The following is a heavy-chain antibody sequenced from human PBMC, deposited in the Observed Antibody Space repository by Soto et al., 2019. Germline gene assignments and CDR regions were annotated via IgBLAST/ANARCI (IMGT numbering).Heavy chain of an antibody. CDR2: TYYRSRWYS. J-gene: IGHJ6*02. CDR3: ARSEEDSDYYYYGMDV. CDR1: GDTVSSNSVG. Sequence: SQTLSLTCVGSGDTVSSNSVGWNGVMHSPSRGLEWLGRTYYRSRWYSDYAVSVRSRIDINADTSKNQVSLQLNSVTPEDTAVYYCARSEEDSDYYYYGMDVWGQGTTVTVSS. V-gene: IGHV6-1*01. D-gene: IGHD2-15*01.